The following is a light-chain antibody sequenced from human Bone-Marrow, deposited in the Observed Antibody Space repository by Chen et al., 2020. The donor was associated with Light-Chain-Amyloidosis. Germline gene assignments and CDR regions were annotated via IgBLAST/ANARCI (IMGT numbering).Light chain of an antibody. V-gene: IGLV2-8*01. Sequence: QSALTQPPSASGSPGQSVTISCTGTRSDIGNNDYVSWYQQHPGKAPKLLIYEVIERPSGVPNRFSGSTSGNTASLTVSGLQADDEADYYCSSYATNNPLFGGGTRLTVL. CDR3: SSYATNNPL. CDR2: EVI. J-gene: IGLJ2*01. CDR1: RSDIGNNDY.